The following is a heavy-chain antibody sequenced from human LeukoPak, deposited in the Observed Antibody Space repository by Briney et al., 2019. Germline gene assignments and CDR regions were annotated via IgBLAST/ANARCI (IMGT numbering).Heavy chain of an antibody. CDR2: ISYDGSNK. Sequence: PGGSLRLSCAASGFTFSSYAMHWVRQAPGKGLEWVAVISYDGSNKYYADSVKGRFTISRDNSKNTLYPQMNSLRAEDTAVYYCARDSGYMGGQGTLVTVSS. D-gene: IGHD3-16*02. CDR3: ARDSGYM. CDR1: GFTFSSYA. V-gene: IGHV3-30-3*01. J-gene: IGHJ4*02.